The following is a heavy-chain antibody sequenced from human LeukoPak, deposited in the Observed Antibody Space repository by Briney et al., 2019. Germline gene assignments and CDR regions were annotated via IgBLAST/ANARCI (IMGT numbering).Heavy chain of an antibody. Sequence: SETLSLTCTVSGGSISSYYWSWIRQPPGMGLEWIGYIYYSGSTNYNPSLKSRVTISVDTSKNQFSLKLSSVTAADTAVYYCARHCGGGSCYSRDWFDPWGQGTLVTVSS. J-gene: IGHJ5*02. CDR3: ARHCGGGSCYSRDWFDP. D-gene: IGHD2-15*01. V-gene: IGHV4-59*08. CDR2: IYYSGST. CDR1: GGSISSYY.